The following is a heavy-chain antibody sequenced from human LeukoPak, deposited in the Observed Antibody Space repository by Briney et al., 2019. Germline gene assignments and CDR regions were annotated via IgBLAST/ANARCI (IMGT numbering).Heavy chain of an antibody. CDR2: IHTSGGT. D-gene: IGHD1-26*01. CDR3: ARDPDYGAKGFDI. V-gene: IGHV4-4*07. Sequence: EPSETLSLTCSVSGGSVTSYYWSWIRQPAGKGLEWIGRIHTSGGTNYNPSLKSRVTMSVDTSNNQFSLKLTSVTAADTAVYYCARDPDYGAKGFDIRGQGTIGTVSP. CDR1: GGSVTSYY. J-gene: IGHJ3*02.